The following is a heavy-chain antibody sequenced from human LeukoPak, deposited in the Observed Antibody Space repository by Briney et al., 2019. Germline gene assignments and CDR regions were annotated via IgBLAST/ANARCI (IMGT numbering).Heavy chain of an antibody. CDR3: SRGQIQLWVHNATDV. J-gene: IGHJ6*02. Sequence: GGCQRLFRTTFGFTFGDQAMSGVPEASGKGLEGVGFMRRKSYGGTTEYAASVKGRFTISRDDSKPIAYLQMNSLITDHTAVYYCSRGQIQLWVHNATDVRGQGTTVT. V-gene: IGHV3-49*04. D-gene: IGHD1-1*01. CDR2: MRRKSYGGTT. CDR1: GFTFGDQA.